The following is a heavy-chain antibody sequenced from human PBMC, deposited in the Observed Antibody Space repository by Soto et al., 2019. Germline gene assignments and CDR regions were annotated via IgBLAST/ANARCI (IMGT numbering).Heavy chain of an antibody. CDR3: AAGEYSSSLEFDY. CDR2: INVGSGNT. CDR1: GYSLTRYA. Sequence: LVKRACKSAGYSLTRYAVHWVRQTRGQRLEWMGWINVGSGNTKYSQKFQGRVTITRDMSTSTAYMELSSLRSEDTAVYYCAAGEYSSSLEFDYWGQGTLVTVSS. V-gene: IGHV1-58*01. J-gene: IGHJ4*02. D-gene: IGHD6-6*01.